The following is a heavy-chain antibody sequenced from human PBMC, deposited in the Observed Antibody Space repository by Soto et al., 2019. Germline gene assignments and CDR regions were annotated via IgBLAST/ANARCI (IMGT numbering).Heavy chain of an antibody. CDR3: AKEPNYDFWSGYYFDY. CDR1: GFTFSSYA. D-gene: IGHD3-3*01. Sequence: GGSLRLSCAASGFTFSSYAMSWVRQAPGKGLEWVSAISGSGGSTYYADSVKGRFTISRDNSKNTLYLQMNSLRAEDTAVYYCAKEPNYDFWSGYYFDYWGQGTLVTVSS. CDR2: ISGSGGST. V-gene: IGHV3-23*01. J-gene: IGHJ4*02.